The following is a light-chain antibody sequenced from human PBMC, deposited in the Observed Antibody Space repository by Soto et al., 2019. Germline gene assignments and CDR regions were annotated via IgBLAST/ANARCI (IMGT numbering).Light chain of an antibody. Sequence: EIMMTQSPATLSVSPGERATLSCRASQSVSNNLAWYQQKPGQAPRLLIYYASTRATGVPARFSGSGSGTEFTLTISSLLSEDFALYYCQQYNIWPPITFGQGTRPEIK. CDR3: QQYNIWPPIT. CDR2: YAS. J-gene: IGKJ5*01. V-gene: IGKV3-15*01. CDR1: QSVSNN.